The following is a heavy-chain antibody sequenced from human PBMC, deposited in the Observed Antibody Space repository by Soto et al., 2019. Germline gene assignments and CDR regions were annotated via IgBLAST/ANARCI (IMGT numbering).Heavy chain of an antibody. CDR3: ASRGPNYSHYYMDV. CDR1: GGSISRYY. J-gene: IGHJ6*03. CDR2: TFYSGST. Sequence: QVHPQESGPGLLKPSETLSLTCTVSGGSISRYYWSWIRQPPGKGLEWIGDTFYSGSTNYNPSLKSPVTISVDTYENQVSQKLSSVTAADTAVDYCASRGPNYSHYYMDVWGKGTTVSVSS. V-gene: IGHV4-59*01.